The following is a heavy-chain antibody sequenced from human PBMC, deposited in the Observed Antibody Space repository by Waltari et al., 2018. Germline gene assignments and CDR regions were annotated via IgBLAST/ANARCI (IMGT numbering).Heavy chain of an antibody. Sequence: EVQLVESGGGLVQPGGSLRLSCAASGFTFSSYGMNWVRQAAGKGLEWVSGISGSVGNTYYADSVKSRFTISRDNSKSTLSLQMNSVRADDTAVYYCARGAAYSRFDYWGQGTLVIVSS. CDR3: ARGAAYSRFDY. CDR1: GFTFSSYG. V-gene: IGHV3-23*04. J-gene: IGHJ4*02. CDR2: ISGSVGNT. D-gene: IGHD5-18*01.